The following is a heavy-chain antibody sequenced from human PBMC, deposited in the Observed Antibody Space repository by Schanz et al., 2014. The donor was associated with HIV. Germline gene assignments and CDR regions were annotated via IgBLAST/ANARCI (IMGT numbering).Heavy chain of an antibody. Sequence: VQLVESGGGVVQPGRSLRLSCAASGCAFSSYAMTWVRQAPGKGLDWVSTISGSDGDTYYADSVKGRFTISRDNSRNALYLHMNSLRADDTAIYYCVKAYSSGFSGAGSWGQGALVTVSS. J-gene: IGHJ5*02. D-gene: IGHD5-18*01. CDR1: GCAFSSYA. V-gene: IGHV3-23*04. CDR2: ISGSDGDT. CDR3: VKAYSSGFSGAGS.